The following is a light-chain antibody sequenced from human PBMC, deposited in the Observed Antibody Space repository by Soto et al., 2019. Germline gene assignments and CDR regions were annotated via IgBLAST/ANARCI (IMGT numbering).Light chain of an antibody. J-gene: IGLJ1*01. V-gene: IGLV2-8*01. CDR3: TSYAGSNNFCV. Sequence: QSALTQPPSASGSPGQSVTISCTGTSSDVGRYNYVSWYQQYPGKAPKLLIYDVSKRPSGVPDRFSGSKSGNTASLTVSGLQAEDEADYYCTSYAGSNNFCVFGTGTKLTVL. CDR2: DVS. CDR1: SSDVGRYNY.